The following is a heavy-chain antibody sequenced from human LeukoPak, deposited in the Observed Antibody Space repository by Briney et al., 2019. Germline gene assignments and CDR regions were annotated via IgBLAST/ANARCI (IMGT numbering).Heavy chain of an antibody. Sequence: PGGTLRLSCAASGFSFSNHGMNWVRQAPGKGLEWLSGISPRGGGTYYADSVKGRSTISRDDSKRTLSLQMNSLRVEDTAVYYCARDLAWGAFGYWGQGTLVSVSS. D-gene: IGHD7-27*01. V-gene: IGHV3-23*01. J-gene: IGHJ4*02. CDR1: GFSFSNHG. CDR3: ARDLAWGAFGY. CDR2: ISPRGGGT.